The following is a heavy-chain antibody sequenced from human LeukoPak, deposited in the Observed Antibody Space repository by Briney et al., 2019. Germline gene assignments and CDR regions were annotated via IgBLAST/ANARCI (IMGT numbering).Heavy chain of an antibody. CDR1: GFSFSNLW. CDR3: ARDFWGAYRVDFFDF. Sequence: GGSLSLSCAPSGFSFSNLWMRCVRRAPGKGLEWVANIKQEGGETYYVDSVRGRFTICRDNAENSPYLQINSLRPEDTAVYLCARDFWGAYRVDFFDFWGKGILVTVSS. D-gene: IGHD3-3*01. J-gene: IGHJ4*02. CDR2: IKQEGGET. V-gene: IGHV3-7*01.